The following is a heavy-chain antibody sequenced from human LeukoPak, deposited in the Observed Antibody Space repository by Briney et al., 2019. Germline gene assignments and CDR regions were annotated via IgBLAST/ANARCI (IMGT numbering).Heavy chain of an antibody. CDR3: ARGVVGSYYYGSGSYHIWFDP. Sequence: GASVKVSCKASGGTFSNYGITWVRQAPRQGLEWMGGIIPIFGTTNYAQKFQGRVTITADKSTNTAYMELSSLKSEDTAVYYCARGVVGSYYYGSGSYHIWFDPWGQGTLVTVSS. V-gene: IGHV1-69*06. D-gene: IGHD3-10*01. CDR2: IIPIFGTT. J-gene: IGHJ5*02. CDR1: GGTFSNYG.